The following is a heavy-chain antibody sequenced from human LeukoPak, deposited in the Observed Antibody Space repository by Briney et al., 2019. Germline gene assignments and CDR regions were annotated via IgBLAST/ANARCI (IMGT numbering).Heavy chain of an antibody. Sequence: PSETLSLTCTVSGGSISSYYWSWIRQPPGKGLEWIGYIYYSGSTNYNPSLKSRVTISVDTSKNQFSLKLSSVTAADTAVYYCARGGPSGGYDFWSGYFGNWFDPWGQGTLVIVSS. CDR2: IYYSGST. CDR1: GGSISSYY. V-gene: IGHV4-59*01. J-gene: IGHJ5*02. CDR3: ARGGPSGGYDFWSGYFGNWFDP. D-gene: IGHD3-3*01.